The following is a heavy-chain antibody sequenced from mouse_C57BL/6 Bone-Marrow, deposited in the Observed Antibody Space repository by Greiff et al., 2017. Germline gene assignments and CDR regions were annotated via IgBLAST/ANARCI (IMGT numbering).Heavy chain of an antibody. CDR3: ARDYGSSYWYFDV. V-gene: IGHV1-85*01. J-gene: IGHJ1*03. D-gene: IGHD1-1*01. Sequence: QVQLQQSGPELVKPGASVKLSCKASGYTFTSYDINWVKQRPGQGLEWIGGIYTRDGSTKYTEKFKGKATLTVDTSSSKAYMELHSLTSEDSAVYFCARDYGSSYWYFDVWGTGTTVTVSS. CDR2: IYTRDGST. CDR1: GYTFTSYD.